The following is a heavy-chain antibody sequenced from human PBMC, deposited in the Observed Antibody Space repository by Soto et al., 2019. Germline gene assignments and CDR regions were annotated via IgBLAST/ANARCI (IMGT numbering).Heavy chain of an antibody. D-gene: IGHD3-10*01. Sequence: QAQLVESGGDVVQPGTSLRLSCAVSGFIFNRYGMHWVRQAPGKGLEWVAVIWHDGSKKLYADSVRGRFTISRDEYKKPLFLQVNSLGADYTVVDYFARDADEHDGTGGGMDVWGQGTTVTASS. J-gene: IGHJ6*01. CDR2: IWHDGSKK. CDR3: ARDADEHDGTGGGMDV. CDR1: GFIFNRYG. V-gene: IGHV3-33*01.